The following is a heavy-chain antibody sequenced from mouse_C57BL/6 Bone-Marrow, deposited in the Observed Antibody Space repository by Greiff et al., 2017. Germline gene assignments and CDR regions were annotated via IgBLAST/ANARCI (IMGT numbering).Heavy chain of an antibody. J-gene: IGHJ1*03. CDR2: IYPRSGNT. V-gene: IGHV1-81*01. Sequence: QVQLQQSGAELARPGASVKLSCKASGYTFTSYGISWVKQRTGQGLEWIGEIYPRSGNTYYNEKFKGQATLTADKSSSTAYMGLRSLTYADSAVYFCAWGSSGYFDVWGTGTTVTVSS. CDR1: GYTFTSYG. D-gene: IGHD1-1*01. CDR3: AWGSSGYFDV.